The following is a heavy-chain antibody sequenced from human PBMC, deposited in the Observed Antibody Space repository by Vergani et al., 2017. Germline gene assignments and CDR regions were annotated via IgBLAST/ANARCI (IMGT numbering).Heavy chain of an antibody. V-gene: IGHV3-30*02. D-gene: IGHD2-15*01. Sequence: QVQLVESGGGVVQPGGSLRLSCAASGFTFNSYGMHWVRQAPGKGLEWVASIRSDESRRYYGDSMEGPFTISRDNSKNTLYLQMKSLRPEDTAVYYCAKEGGGYCSGGTCYPWYWGQGTLVIVS. CDR2: IRSDESRR. CDR1: GFTFNSYG. CDR3: AKEGGGYCSGGTCYPWY. J-gene: IGHJ4*02.